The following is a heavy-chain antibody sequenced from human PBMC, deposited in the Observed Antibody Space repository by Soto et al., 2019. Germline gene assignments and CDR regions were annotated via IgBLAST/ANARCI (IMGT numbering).Heavy chain of an antibody. CDR2: IRTKPYGGTTT. V-gene: IGHV3-49*03. D-gene: IGHD2-15*01. J-gene: IGHJ4*02. CDR1: GFTFVDSA. CDR3: GRVGHCSGASCYVSDY. Sequence: GGSLRLSCTASGFTFVDSAMGWFRQAPGKGLEWVSSIRTKPYGGTTTEYAASVKGRFTISRDDSKSIAYLQMDSVQTEDTAVYYCGRVGHCSGASCYVSDYWGQGILVTVPQ.